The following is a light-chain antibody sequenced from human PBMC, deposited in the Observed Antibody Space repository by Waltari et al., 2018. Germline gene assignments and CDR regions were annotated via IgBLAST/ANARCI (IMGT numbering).Light chain of an antibody. Sequence: QTVVTQEPSLSVSPGGTVTLTCALTSGSVSTTSYATWYQQTPGQPPRTLVYKGSSRSSGVPDRFAGSVLENTAALTSTGAQADDEANDYCSLYMGSGIWVFDGGTKLTVL. J-gene: IGLJ3*02. CDR1: SGSVSTTSY. CDR3: SLYMGSGIWV. V-gene: IGLV8-61*01. CDR2: KGS.